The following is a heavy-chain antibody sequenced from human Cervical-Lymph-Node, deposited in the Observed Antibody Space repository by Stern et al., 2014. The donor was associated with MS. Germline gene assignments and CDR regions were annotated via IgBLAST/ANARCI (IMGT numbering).Heavy chain of an antibody. CDR2: ISSMSSYI. D-gene: IGHD6-13*01. J-gene: IGHJ4*02. V-gene: IGHV3-21*01. CDR1: GFTFSSNS. CDR3: ARDSSSWYSADY. Sequence: VQLVESGGGLVKPGGSLRLSCAASGFTFSSNSLNWVRQAPGTGLARDSSISSMSSYIYYADSVKGRFTISRDNAKNSLYLQMNSLRAEDTAVYYCARDSSSWYSADYWGQGTLVTVSS.